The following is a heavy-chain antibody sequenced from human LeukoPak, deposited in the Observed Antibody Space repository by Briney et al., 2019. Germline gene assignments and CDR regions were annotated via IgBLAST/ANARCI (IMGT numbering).Heavy chain of an antibody. Sequence: ASVKVSCKASGYTFTNYYLHWVRQAPGQGLEWMGIINPGAGSTSYAQKFQGRVTTTRDTSTSTVYMELTSLRSEDTAVYYCARGGDGYNCIGYWGQGTLVTVSS. CDR3: ARGGDGYNCIGY. D-gene: IGHD5-24*01. CDR1: GYTFTNYY. J-gene: IGHJ4*02. CDR2: INPGAGST. V-gene: IGHV1-46*01.